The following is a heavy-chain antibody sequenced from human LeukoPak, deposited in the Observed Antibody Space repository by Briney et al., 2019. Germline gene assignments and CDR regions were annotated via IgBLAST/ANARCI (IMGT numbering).Heavy chain of an antibody. V-gene: IGHV1-8*01. CDR2: MNPNSGNT. CDR3: ARVLRQHFYYYYGMDV. CDR1: GYTFTSYD. Sequence: ASVKVSCKASGYTFTSYDINWVRQATGQGLEWMGWMNPNSGNTGYAQKFQGRVTMTRNTSISTAYMELSSLRSEDTAVYYCARVLRQHFYYYYGMDVWGQGTTVTVSS. J-gene: IGHJ6*02. D-gene: IGHD6-13*01.